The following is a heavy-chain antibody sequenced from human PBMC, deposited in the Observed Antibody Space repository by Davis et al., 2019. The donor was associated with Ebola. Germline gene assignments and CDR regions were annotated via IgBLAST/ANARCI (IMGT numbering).Heavy chain of an antibody. J-gene: IGHJ3*02. D-gene: IGHD4-17*01. Sequence: AASVKVSCKASGYTFTSYYMHWVRQAPGQGLEWMGIINPSGGSTSYAQKFQGRVTMTRDTSTSTAYMELRSLRSDDTAVYYCAKTTYYDAFDIWGQGTMVTVSS. CDR1: GYTFTSYY. V-gene: IGHV1-46*01. CDR3: AKTTYYDAFDI. CDR2: INPSGGST.